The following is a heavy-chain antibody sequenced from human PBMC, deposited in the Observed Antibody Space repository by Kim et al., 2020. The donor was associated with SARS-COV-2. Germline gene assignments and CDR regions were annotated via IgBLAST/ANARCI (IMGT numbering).Heavy chain of an antibody. CDR1: GGSISSSSYY. D-gene: IGHD2-8*01. J-gene: IGHJ2*01. CDR2: IYYSGST. CDR3: SRQPASIVLMAYV. Sequence: SETLSLTCTVSGGSISSSSYYWGWIRQPPGKGLEGSGSIYYSGSTYYNPSLKSRVTISVDRSKNQFSLKLSSVTAADTAVYDCSRQPASIVLMAYVRGR. V-gene: IGHV4-39*01.